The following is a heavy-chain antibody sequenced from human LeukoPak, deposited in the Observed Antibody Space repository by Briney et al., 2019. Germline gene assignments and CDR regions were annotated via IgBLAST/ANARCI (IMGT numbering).Heavy chain of an antibody. D-gene: IGHD5-18*01. V-gene: IGHV4-59*01. J-gene: IGHJ6*02. CDR1: GGSISSYY. CDR2: IYYSGST. CDR3: ARGYSYGYLSASMDV. Sequence: PSETLSLTCTVSGGSISSYYWSWIRQPPGKGLEWIGYIYYSGSTNYNPSLKSRVTISVDTSKNQFSLKLSSVTAADTAVYYCARGYSYGYLSASMDVWGQGTTVTVSS.